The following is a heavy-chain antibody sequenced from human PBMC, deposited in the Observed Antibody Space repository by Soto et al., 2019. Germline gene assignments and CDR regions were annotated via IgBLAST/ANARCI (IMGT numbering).Heavy chain of an antibody. J-gene: IGHJ6*02. CDR2: INPNSGGT. CDR1: GYTFTGYY. V-gene: IGHV1-2*04. Sequence: GASVKVSCKASGYTFTGYYIHWVRQAPGQGLEWMGWINPNSGGTNYAQKFQGWFTMTRDTSISTAYMELSRLRSEDTAVYYCARSDLQTNGDYDYYYGMDVWGQGTTVTVSS. CDR3: ARSDLQTNGDYDYYYGMDV. D-gene: IGHD2-8*01.